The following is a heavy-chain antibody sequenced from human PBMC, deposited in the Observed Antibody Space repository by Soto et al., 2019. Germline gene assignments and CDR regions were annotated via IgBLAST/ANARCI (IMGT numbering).Heavy chain of an antibody. V-gene: IGHV1-69*01. CDR1: GGTFSSHA. J-gene: IGHJ6*02. D-gene: IGHD2-2*01. Sequence: QVQLVQSGAEVKKPGSSVKVSCKASGGTFSSHAISWVRQAPGQGREWMGGIIPIPGTANYAQKFQGRVTIPADESTSTAYMELSSLRSEDTAVYYCARSQGSSTSLEIYYYYYYGMDAWGQGTTVTVSS. CDR3: ARSQGSSTSLEIYYYYYYGMDA. CDR2: IIPIPGTA.